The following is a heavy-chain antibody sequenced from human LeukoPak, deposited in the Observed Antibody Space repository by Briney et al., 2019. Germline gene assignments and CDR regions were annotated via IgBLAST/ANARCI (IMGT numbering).Heavy chain of an antibody. V-gene: IGHV3-30*03. D-gene: IGHD2-21*01. CDR1: GFTFSSYG. Sequence: PGGSLRLSCAASGFTFSSYGMHWVRQAPGKGLEWVAVISYDGSNKYYADSVKGRFTISRDNSKNTLYLQMNSLRAEDTAVYYCARKQASVPGDYWGRGTPVTVSS. CDR3: ARKQASVPGDY. CDR2: ISYDGSNK. J-gene: IGHJ4*02.